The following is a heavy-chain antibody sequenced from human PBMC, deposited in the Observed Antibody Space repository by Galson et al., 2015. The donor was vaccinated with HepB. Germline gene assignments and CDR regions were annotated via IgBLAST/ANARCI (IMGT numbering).Heavy chain of an antibody. Sequence: SLRLSCAASGFTFSSYAMSWVRQAPGKGLEWVSAISGSGGSTYYADSVKGRFTISRDNSKNTLYLQMNSLRAEDTAVDYCAKVEADLLWFGEEDWGQGTLVTVSS. CDR1: GFTFSSYA. V-gene: IGHV3-23*01. CDR2: ISGSGGST. J-gene: IGHJ4*02. CDR3: AKVEADLLWFGEED. D-gene: IGHD3-10*01.